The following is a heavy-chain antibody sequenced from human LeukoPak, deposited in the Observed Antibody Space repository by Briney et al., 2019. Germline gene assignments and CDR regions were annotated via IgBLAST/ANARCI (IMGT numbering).Heavy chain of an antibody. CDR1: GCPFTSYY. V-gene: IGHV1-46*01. CDR3: AREPSHYYESSGFQDY. J-gene: IGHJ4*02. CDR2: INPSGGST. D-gene: IGHD3-22*01. Sequence: GASVKVSCKASGCPFTSYYMHWVRQAPGQGLEWMGIINPSGGSTSYAQKFQGRVTMTTDTPTSTPYMELSRLRSEDTAVYYCAREPSHYYESSGFQDYWGQGTLVTVSS.